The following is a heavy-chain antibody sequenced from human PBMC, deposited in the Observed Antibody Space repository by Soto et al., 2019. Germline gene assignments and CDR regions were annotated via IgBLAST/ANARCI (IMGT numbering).Heavy chain of an antibody. CDR2: ISGSGGST. Sequence: GGSLRLSCAASGFTFSSYAMSWVRQAPGKGLEWVSAISGSGGSTDYADSVKGRFTISRDNSKNPLYLEMDSLRAEDTAVYCCAKDRDCFGYWGQGTLVTVSS. J-gene: IGHJ4*02. D-gene: IGHD3-10*01. V-gene: IGHV3-23*01. CDR1: GFTFSSYA. CDR3: AKDRDCFGY.